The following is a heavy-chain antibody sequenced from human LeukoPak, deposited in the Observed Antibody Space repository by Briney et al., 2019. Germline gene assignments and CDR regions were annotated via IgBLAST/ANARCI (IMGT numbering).Heavy chain of an antibody. Sequence: PSQTLSLTCTVSGGSISSGGYYWSWIRQHPGKGLEWIGYIYYSGSTYYNPSLKSRVTISVDTSKNQFSLKLSSVTAADTAVYYCARFGYYDYVWGSYRTRNDAFDIWGQGTMVTVSS. D-gene: IGHD3-16*02. CDR3: ARFGYYDYVWGSYRTRNDAFDI. CDR1: GGSISSGGYY. J-gene: IGHJ3*02. CDR2: IYYSGST. V-gene: IGHV4-31*03.